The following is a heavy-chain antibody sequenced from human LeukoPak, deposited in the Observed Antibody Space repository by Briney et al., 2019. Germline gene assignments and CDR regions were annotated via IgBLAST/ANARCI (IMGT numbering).Heavy chain of an antibody. CDR1: GYAFTGYY. CDR2: INPNSGGT. D-gene: IGHD4-17*01. J-gene: IGHJ5*02. Sequence: ASVKVSCKASGYAFTGYYMHWVRQAPGQGLEWMGWINPNSGGTNYAQKFQGRVTMTRDTSISTAYMELSRLRSDDTAVYYCARGGDYARGYWFDPWGQGTLVTVSS. CDR3: ARGGDYARGYWFDP. V-gene: IGHV1-2*02.